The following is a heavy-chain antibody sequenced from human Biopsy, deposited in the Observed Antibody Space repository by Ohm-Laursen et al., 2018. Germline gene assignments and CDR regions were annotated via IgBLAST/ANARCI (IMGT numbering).Heavy chain of an antibody. Sequence: GASVKVSCKASGYTFGNYGISWVRQAPGQGLERMGWISVYNGNTDYPHKFQGRVTLTTDTSTSTAYMELRSLTSDDMAIYYCARDVVGRGASFFDFWGQGTSVTVSS. CDR1: GYTFGNYG. CDR2: ISVYNGNT. D-gene: IGHD1-26*01. CDR3: ARDVVGRGASFFDF. V-gene: IGHV1-18*03. J-gene: IGHJ4*02.